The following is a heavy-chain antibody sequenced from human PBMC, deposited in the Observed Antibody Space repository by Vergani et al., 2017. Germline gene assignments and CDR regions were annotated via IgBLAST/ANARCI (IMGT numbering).Heavy chain of an antibody. V-gene: IGHV4-59*08. CDR3: ARYYLDAFDI. CDR1: GGSISSYY. CDR2: IYYSGST. J-gene: IGHJ3*02. D-gene: IGHD2/OR15-2a*01. Sequence: QVQLQESGPGLVKPSETLSLTCTVSGGSISSYYWSWIRQPPGKGLEWIGYIYYSGSTYYNPSLKSRVTISVDTSKNQFSLKLSSVTAADTAVYYCARYYLDAFDIWGQGTMVTVSS.